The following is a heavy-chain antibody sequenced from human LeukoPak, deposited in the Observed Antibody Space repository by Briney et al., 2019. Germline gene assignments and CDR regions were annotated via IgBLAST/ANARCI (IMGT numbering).Heavy chain of an antibody. CDR2: IKRQTEGWAK. Sequence: PGGSLRLSCAVSGFSFSDAWFNWVRQTPEKGLEWLARIKRQTEGWAKDYAAPVKGRFTISRDDSKSTVYLQMNSLEIEDTAVYFCSRNADHDWWGQGPLVTVSS. CDR1: GFSFSDAW. V-gene: IGHV3-15*01. D-gene: IGHD1-14*01. J-gene: IGHJ4*02. CDR3: SRNADHDW.